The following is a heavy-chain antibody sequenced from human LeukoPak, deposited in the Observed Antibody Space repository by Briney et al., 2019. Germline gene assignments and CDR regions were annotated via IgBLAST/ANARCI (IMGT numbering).Heavy chain of an antibody. CDR3: VKDLGRYRNNCFDY. J-gene: IGHJ4*02. CDR2: MYSDGST. D-gene: IGHD1-26*01. Sequence: GGSLRLSCAASGFTVSSNFMSWVRQAPEKGLEWVSVMYSDGSTYYADSVKGRSTISRDDSKNTLYLQMNSLRAEDTAVYYCVKDLGRYRNNCFDYWGQGTLVTVSS. V-gene: IGHV3-53*01. CDR1: GFTVSSNF.